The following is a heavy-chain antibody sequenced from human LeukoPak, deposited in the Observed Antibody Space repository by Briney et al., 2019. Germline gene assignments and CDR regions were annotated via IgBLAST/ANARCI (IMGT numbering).Heavy chain of an antibody. CDR1: GFTFSSYE. D-gene: IGHD3-22*01. J-gene: IGHJ3*02. CDR2: ISSSGSVI. CDR3: ARVLSYYDTDAFDI. Sequence: GGSLRLSCAAFGFTFSSYEMNWVRQAPGKGLEWVSYISSSGSVILYADSVKGRFTISRDNAKNSLYLQMNSLRAEDTAVYYCARVLSYYDTDAFDIWGQGTMVTVSS. V-gene: IGHV3-48*03.